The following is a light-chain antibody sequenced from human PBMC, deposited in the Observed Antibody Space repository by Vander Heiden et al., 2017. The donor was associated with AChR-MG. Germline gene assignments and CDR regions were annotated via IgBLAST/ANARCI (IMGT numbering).Light chain of an antibody. Sequence: QVVLTQSPSASASLGASVKLTCTLSSGHSSYPIAWHQQQPEKGPRFLMMVIRDGSHNKGDGIPDRFSGSRSGAATYLTISSLQSEDEAYDYCQTWGTGIPWVFGTGTKVTVL. J-gene: IGLJ1*01. CDR3: QTWGTGIPWV. CDR2: VIRDGSH. CDR1: SGHSSYP. V-gene: IGLV4-69*01.